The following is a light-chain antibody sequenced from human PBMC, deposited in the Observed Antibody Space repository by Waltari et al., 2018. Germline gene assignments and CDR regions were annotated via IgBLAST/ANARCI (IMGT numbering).Light chain of an antibody. V-gene: IGLV2-14*02. J-gene: IGLJ3*02. CDR3: SSYGASMTLL. Sequence: QSALTQPASVPGSPGQSITISCTGSNSEIGTFNLVPWYEPPPGNAPKLIIYEVKNRPSGVSDRFSGSKSDNTASLTISGLQHEDEATYFCSSYGASMTLLFGGGTRVTVL. CDR2: EVK. CDR1: NSEIGTFNL.